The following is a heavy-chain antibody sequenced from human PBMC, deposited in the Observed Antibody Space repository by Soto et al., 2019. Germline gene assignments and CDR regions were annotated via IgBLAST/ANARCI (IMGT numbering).Heavy chain of an antibody. CDR2: ISPDDSKT. D-gene: IGHD3-10*01. V-gene: IGHV5-51*01. CDR3: TKRLRDVSIPGSWFDP. J-gene: IGHJ5*02. CDR1: EYSFANQW. Sequence: HGESLKISCKGSEYSFANQWIGWVRQMPGKGLEWLGIISPDDSKTLYSPSFQGQGTISADKSISTVYLQWSSLKASDTAIYYCTKRLRDVSIPGSWFDPWGQGTLVTVSS.